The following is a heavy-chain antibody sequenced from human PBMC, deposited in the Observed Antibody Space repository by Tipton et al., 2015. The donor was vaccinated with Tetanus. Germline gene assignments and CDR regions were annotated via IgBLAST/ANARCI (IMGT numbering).Heavy chain of an antibody. CDR3: AGAPPQSGFAFAV. CDR1: GFNFRTYA. D-gene: IGHD6-25*01. J-gene: IGHJ3*01. V-gene: IGHV3-33*01. CDR2: LWYDGSNK. Sequence: RSLRLSCAASGFNFRTYAMHWVRQSPGKGLEWVAFLWYDGSNKHYGDSVKGRFSISRDNSENTLYLQMDSLRAEDTATYYCAGAPPQSGFAFAVWGQGTMVTVSS.